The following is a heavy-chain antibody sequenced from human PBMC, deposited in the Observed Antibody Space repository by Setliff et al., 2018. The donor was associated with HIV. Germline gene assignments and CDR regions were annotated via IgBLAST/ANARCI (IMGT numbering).Heavy chain of an antibody. CDR2: IKQDGSEK. J-gene: IGHJ3*01. V-gene: IGHV3-7*03. Sequence: SGGSLRLSCAASGFTFSTYWMIWVRQAPGKGLEWVAKIKQDGSEKYYADSVKGRFTISRDNAKNSLYLQMNSLKTEDTAVYYCARDTSLYDSSAFDVWGPGTMVTVSS. CDR1: GFTFSTYW. D-gene: IGHD3-22*01. CDR3: ARDTSLYDSSAFDV.